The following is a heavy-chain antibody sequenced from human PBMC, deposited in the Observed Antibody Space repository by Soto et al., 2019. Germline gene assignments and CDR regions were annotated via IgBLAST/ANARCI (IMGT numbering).Heavy chain of an antibody. CDR2: IYYSGST. J-gene: IGHJ4*02. Sequence: SETLSLTCAVSGGSISSYYWSWIRQPPGKGLEWIGYIYYSGSTNYNPSLKSRVTISVDTSKNQFSLKLSSVTAADTAVYYCARDRSSGGFDYWGQGTLVTVSS. CDR1: GGSISSYY. CDR3: ARDRSSGGFDY. D-gene: IGHD6-19*01. V-gene: IGHV4-59*01.